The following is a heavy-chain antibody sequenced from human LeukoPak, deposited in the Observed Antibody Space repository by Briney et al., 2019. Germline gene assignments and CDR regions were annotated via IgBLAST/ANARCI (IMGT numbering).Heavy chain of an antibody. CDR2: MNPNSGNT. V-gene: IGHV1-8*01. CDR1: GYTFTSYD. J-gene: IGHJ4*02. D-gene: IGHD2-15*01. CDR3: ARCLGYCSGVDY. Sequence: ASVRVSCKASGYTFTSYDINWVRQATGQGLEWMGWMNPNSGNTGYAQKFQGRVTMTRNTSISTAYMELSSLRSEDTAVYYCARCLGYCSGVDYWGQGTLVTVSS.